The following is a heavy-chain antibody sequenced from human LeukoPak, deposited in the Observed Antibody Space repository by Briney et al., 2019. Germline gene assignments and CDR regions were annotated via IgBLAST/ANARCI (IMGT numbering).Heavy chain of an antibody. Sequence: GGSLRLSCAASGFTFSSYTMSWVRQAPGKGLEWVSVISGSGSSTYHADSVKGRFTISRDNSKNTLYLQINSLRAEDTAIYYCVHCGGDCYPCCGMDVWGQGTTVTVSS. CDR1: GFTFSSYT. D-gene: IGHD2-21*02. CDR3: VHCGGDCYPCCGMDV. CDR2: ISGSGSST. J-gene: IGHJ6*02. V-gene: IGHV3-23*01.